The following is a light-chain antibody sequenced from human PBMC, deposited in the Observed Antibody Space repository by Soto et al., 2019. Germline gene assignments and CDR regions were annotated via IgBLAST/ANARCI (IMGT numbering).Light chain of an antibody. J-gene: IGLJ2*01. V-gene: IGLV3-1*01. CDR1: KLGDEY. Sequence: SYELTQPPSVSVSPGQTASITCSGDKLGDEYACWYQQKPGQSPVLVIYEDRKRPSGIPERLSGSNSGNTATLTISGTQAMDEADYYCQAWDSSNLVFGGGTKVTVL. CDR2: EDR. CDR3: QAWDSSNLV.